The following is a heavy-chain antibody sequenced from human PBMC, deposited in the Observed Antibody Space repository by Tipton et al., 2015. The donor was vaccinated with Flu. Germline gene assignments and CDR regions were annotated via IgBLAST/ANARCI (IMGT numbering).Heavy chain of an antibody. J-gene: IGHJ3*02. CDR1: GFTFSTYS. Sequence: AVSGFTFSTYSMIWVRQAPGKGLEWVSYISGTSLYKYYAGSVRGRFTISRDNARNSLFLHMSSLRAEDTAVYYCARDRWGDSYDAFDIWGQGTLVTVSS. CDR2: ISGTSLYK. CDR3: ARDRWGDSYDAFDI. D-gene: IGHD2-21*02. V-gene: IGHV3-21*01.